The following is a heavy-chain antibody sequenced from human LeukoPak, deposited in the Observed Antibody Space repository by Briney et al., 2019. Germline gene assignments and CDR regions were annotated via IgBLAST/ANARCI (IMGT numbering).Heavy chain of an antibody. V-gene: IGHV1-69*13. CDR3: ARGKDYYDSSGYYPFDY. Sequence: SVKVSCKASGGTFSSYAISWVRQAPGQGLEWMGGIIPIFGTANYAQRFQGRVTITADESTSTAYMELSSLRSEDTAVYYCARGKDYYDSSGYYPFDYWGQGTLVTVSS. J-gene: IGHJ4*02. D-gene: IGHD3-22*01. CDR2: IIPIFGTA. CDR1: GGTFSSYA.